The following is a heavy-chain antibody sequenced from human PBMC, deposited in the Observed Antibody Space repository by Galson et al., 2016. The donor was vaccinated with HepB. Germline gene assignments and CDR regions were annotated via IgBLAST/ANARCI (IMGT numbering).Heavy chain of an antibody. CDR2: ISYDGSNK. Sequence: SLRLSCAASGFTFSSYAMHWVRQAPGKGLEWVAVISYDGSNKYYADSVKGRFTISRDNSKNTLYLQMNSLRAEDTAVYYCARRMVPSHCYYGMDVWGQGTTVTVSS. CDR1: GFTFSSYA. V-gene: IGHV3-30-3*01. J-gene: IGHJ6*02. CDR3: ARRMVPSHCYYGMDV. D-gene: IGHD3-10*01.